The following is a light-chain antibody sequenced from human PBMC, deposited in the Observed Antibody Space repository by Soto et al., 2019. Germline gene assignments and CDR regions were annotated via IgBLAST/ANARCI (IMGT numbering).Light chain of an antibody. Sequence: EIVLTQSPGTLSLSPGERATLSCRASQRVSTTYLAWYQQKPGQAPRLLIYGASSRATGTPDRFSGRGSGTDFTLTISSLEPDDFAVYYFKLYGNSPPLILGGGPKVHIK. CDR1: QRVSTTY. V-gene: IGKV3-20*01. J-gene: IGKJ4*01. CDR2: GAS. CDR3: KLYGNSPPLI.